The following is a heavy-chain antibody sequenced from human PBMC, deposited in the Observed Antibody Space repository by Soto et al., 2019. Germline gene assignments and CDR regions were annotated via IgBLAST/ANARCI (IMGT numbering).Heavy chain of an antibody. J-gene: IGHJ6*02. Sequence: QVQLVQSGAEVKKPGSSVKVSCKASGGTFSSYAISWVRQAPGQGLEWMGGIIPIFGTANYAQKFQGRVTITADESTSTAYMGLSSLRSEDTAVYSCARKGRGRNMDVWGQGTTVTVSS. CDR1: GGTFSSYA. CDR2: IIPIFGTA. V-gene: IGHV1-69*12. CDR3: ARKGRGRNMDV.